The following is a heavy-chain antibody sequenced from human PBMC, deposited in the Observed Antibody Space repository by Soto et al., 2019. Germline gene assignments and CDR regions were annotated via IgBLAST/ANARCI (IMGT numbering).Heavy chain of an antibody. CDR1: GFSISDYG. D-gene: IGHD1-26*01. V-gene: IGHV3-30*18. Sequence: QVQLVESGGGVVQPGWSLRLSYAASGFSISDYGMEWVRQAPGKGLEWVALISYDGSNTYYADSVKGRFTISRDNSKDTLFLQMTGLRREDTAVYYCAKGAGDRLSLGMDVWGQGTTVTVSS. J-gene: IGHJ6*02. CDR3: AKGAGDRLSLGMDV. CDR2: ISYDGSNT.